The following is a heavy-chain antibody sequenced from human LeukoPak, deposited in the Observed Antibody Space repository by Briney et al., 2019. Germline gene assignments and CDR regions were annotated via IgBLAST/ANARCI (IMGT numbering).Heavy chain of an antibody. CDR3: ASLNSLGAGFIDY. V-gene: IGHV4-30-2*01. J-gene: IGHJ4*02. D-gene: IGHD3-16*01. CDR2: IYHSGST. Sequence: SETLSLTRAVSGGSISSGGYSWSWIRQPPGKGLEWIGYIYHSGSTYYNPSLKSRVTISVDRSKNQFSLKLSSVTAADTAVYYCASLNSLGAGFIDYWGQGTLVTVSS. CDR1: GGSISSGGYS.